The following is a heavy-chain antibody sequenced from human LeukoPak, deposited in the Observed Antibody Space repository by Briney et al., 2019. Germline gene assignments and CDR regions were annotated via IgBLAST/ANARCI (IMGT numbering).Heavy chain of an antibody. J-gene: IGHJ3*02. CDR3: ARDWGGYCSSTSCSLGLYAFDI. CDR2: IYYSGST. CDR1: GGSISSYY. Sequence: SETLSLTCTVSGGSISSYYWSWIRQPPGKGLEWIGYIYYSGSTNYNPSLKSRVTISVDTSKNQFSLKLSSVTAADTAVYYCARDWGGYCSSTSCSLGLYAFDIWGQGTMVTVSS. V-gene: IGHV4-59*01. D-gene: IGHD2-2*01.